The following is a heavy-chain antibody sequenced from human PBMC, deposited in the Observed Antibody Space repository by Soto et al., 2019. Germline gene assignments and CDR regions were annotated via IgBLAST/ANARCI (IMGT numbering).Heavy chain of an antibody. CDR1: GYTFTSYD. CDR2: MNPNSGNT. D-gene: IGHD1-20*01. CDR3: ARGDNFSDGMDV. Sequence: QVQLVQSGAEVKKPGASVKVSCKASGYTFTSYDINWVRQATGQGLEWMGWMNPNSGNTGYAQKFQGRVTMTRNTSITTAYMEQSSLRSAATAVYYCARGDNFSDGMDVWGQGTTVTVSS. J-gene: IGHJ6*02. V-gene: IGHV1-8*01.